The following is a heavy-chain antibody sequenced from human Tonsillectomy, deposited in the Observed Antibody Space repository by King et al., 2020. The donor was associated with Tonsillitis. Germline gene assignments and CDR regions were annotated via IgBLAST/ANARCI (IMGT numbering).Heavy chain of an antibody. CDR3: AKHDHGDYYYYMDV. J-gene: IGHJ6*03. Sequence: VQLVESGGGLVQPGGSLRLSCAASGITFSSYAMTWVRQAPGKGLEWVSATSTSGATTYYADSVRGRFTMSRDNSKNTLYLQMNSLRAEDTAVYYCAKHDHGDYYYYMDVWAKGTTVTVSS. CDR2: TSTSGATT. V-gene: IGHV3-23*04. D-gene: IGHD4-17*01. CDR1: GITFSSYA.